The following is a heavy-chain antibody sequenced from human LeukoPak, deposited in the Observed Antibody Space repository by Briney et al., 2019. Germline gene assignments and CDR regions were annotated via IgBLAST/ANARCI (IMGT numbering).Heavy chain of an antibody. D-gene: IGHD2-2*01. Sequence: GVSLRLSCAATGFTFSNYAMNWVRQAPGKGLEWVSAVSGSGGYTYYVDSVRGRFTISGDNSKNTLYLQLNSLTAEDTAVYYCAKARDIVVVPAAMCALDVWGQGTTVTVSS. V-gene: IGHV3-23*01. J-gene: IGHJ6*02. CDR1: GFTFSNYA. CDR2: VSGSGGYT. CDR3: AKARDIVVVPAAMCALDV.